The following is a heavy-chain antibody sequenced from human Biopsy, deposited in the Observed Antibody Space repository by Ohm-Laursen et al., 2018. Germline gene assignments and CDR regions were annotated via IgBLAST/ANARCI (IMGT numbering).Heavy chain of an antibody. CDR1: GFTFSASA. D-gene: IGHD5-24*01. J-gene: IGHJ6*02. V-gene: IGHV3-23*01. Sequence: SLRLSCAASGFTFSASAVHWVRQAPGKGLEWVSGITASGGTTYYADSVKGRFTISRDNSNNTLYLQMNSLRAEDTVVYYCARDVEGFYSYAMDVWGQGTTVTVSS. CDR3: ARDVEGFYSYAMDV. CDR2: ITASGGTT.